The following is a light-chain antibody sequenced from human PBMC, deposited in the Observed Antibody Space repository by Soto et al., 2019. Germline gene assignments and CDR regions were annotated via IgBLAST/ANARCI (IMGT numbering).Light chain of an antibody. CDR2: GAS. J-gene: IGKJ1*01. CDR1: QTVRNNY. Sequence: EFVLTQAPGTLSLSPGERATLSCRASQTVRNNYLAWYQQKPGQAPRLLISGASSRATGIPDRFSGSGSGTDFTLTISRLEPEDFAVYYCQQSATSRTFGQGTKVDIK. CDR3: QQSATSRT. V-gene: IGKV3-20*01.